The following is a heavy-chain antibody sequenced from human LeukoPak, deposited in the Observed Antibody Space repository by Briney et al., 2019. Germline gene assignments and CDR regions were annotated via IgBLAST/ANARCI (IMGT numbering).Heavy chain of an antibody. CDR2: ISGSGGST. CDR1: GFTFSSYA. D-gene: IGHD2-2*01. CDR3: AKGASIVVVPAAPVDP. V-gene: IGHV3-23*01. J-gene: IGHJ5*02. Sequence: PGGSLRLSCAASGFTFSSYAMRWVRQAPGKGLEWISAISGSGGSTNYAESVKGRFTISRDNYKNTLYLQMNSLRAEDTAVYYCAKGASIVVVPAAPVDPWGQGTLVTVSS.